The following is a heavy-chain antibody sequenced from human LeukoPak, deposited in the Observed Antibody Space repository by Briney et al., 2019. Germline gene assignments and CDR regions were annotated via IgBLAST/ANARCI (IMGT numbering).Heavy chain of an antibody. J-gene: IGHJ4*02. CDR1: GDSISGGSDH. Sequence: TLSLTCTVSGDSISGGSDHWSWIRQPAGKGLEWIGRIYTSGSTNYNPSLKSRVTISLDTSKNQFSLELSSVTAADTAVYYCARGTGRTSLDQWGQGTLVTVSS. CDR2: IYTSGST. CDR3: ARGTGRTSLDQ. D-gene: IGHD2-8*01. V-gene: IGHV4-61*02.